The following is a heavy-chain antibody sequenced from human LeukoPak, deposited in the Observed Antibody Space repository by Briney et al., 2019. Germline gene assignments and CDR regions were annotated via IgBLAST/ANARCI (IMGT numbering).Heavy chain of an antibody. CDR2: ISSGGDIK. J-gene: IGHJ4*02. V-gene: IGHV3-30-3*01. D-gene: IGHD1-14*01. CDR1: GFTFTTYD. Sequence: GGSLRLSCAASGFTFTTYDTHWVRHAPGKGLEWVAVISSGGDIKIYADSVKGRFTLSRDNSKNTLFLEMNSLRVDDTAVYYCARDYRSGAPDFLDSWGQGTLVTVSS. CDR3: ARDYRSGAPDFLDS.